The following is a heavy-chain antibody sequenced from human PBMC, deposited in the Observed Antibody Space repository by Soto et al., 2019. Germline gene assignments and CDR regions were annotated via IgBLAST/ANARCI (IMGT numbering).Heavy chain of an antibody. D-gene: IGHD3-3*01. CDR1: RFSLSGYS. J-gene: IGHJ4*02. CDR3: ARERTGPYGLLDS. CDR2: INSSGRYI. Sequence: SWAAGRFSLSGYSRNWARQAPGKGLERISHINSSGRYIFYVDSVIGRFTVSRANAKNSLFLQMNILRAEDSAVYYCARERTGPYGLLDSYGQGTQVTLSS. V-gene: IGHV3-21*05.